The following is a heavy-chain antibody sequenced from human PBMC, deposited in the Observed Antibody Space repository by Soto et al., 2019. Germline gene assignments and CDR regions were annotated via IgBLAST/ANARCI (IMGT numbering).Heavy chain of an antibody. D-gene: IGHD6-19*01. CDR3: ARKEAVAGKDAWFDP. J-gene: IGHJ5*02. Sequence: GESLKISCKGSGYSFTSYWISWVRQMPGKGLEWMGRIDPSDSYTNYSPSFQGHVTISADKSISTAYLQWSSLKASDTAMYYCARKEAVAGKDAWFDPWGQGTLVTVSS. CDR2: IDPSDSYT. CDR1: GYSFTSYW. V-gene: IGHV5-10-1*01.